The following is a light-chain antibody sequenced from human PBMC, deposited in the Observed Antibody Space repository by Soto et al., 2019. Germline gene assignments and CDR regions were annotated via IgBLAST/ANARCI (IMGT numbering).Light chain of an antibody. V-gene: IGKV1-5*03. CDR3: QQYNSYPFT. Sequence: DIQMTQSPSTLSASVGDRVTITCRASQSISSWLAWYQQKPGKAPKLLIYKASSLESGVPSRFSGSGSGTVFTLTINSLQPDDFATYYCQQYNSYPFTFGGGTKVEIK. CDR2: KAS. J-gene: IGKJ4*01. CDR1: QSISSW.